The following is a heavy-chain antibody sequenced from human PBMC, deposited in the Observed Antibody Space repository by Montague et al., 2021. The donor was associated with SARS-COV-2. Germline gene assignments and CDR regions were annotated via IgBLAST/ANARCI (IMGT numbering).Heavy chain of an antibody. CDR3: AGGTKRVFTYDYDSSGYASDY. J-gene: IGHJ4*02. V-gene: IGHV4-34*01. D-gene: IGHD3-22*01. CDR2: INHSGST. Sequence: SETLSLTCAVYGGSFSGYYWSWIRQPPGKGLEWIGEINHSGSTKYNPSLNSRVTISVDTSKNQFSLKLSSVTAADTAVYYCAGGTKRVFTYDYDSSGYASDYWGQGTLVTVSS. CDR1: GGSFSGYY.